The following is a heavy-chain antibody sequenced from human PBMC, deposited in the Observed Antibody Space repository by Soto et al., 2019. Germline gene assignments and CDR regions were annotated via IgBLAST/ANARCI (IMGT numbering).Heavy chain of an antibody. J-gene: IGHJ3*02. CDR1: GFTFSSYA. V-gene: IGHV3-23*01. Sequence: LRLSCAASGFTFSSYAMSWVRQAPGKGLEWVSAISGSGGSTYYADSVKGRFTISRDNSKNTLYLQMNSLRAEDTAVYYCAKGPTYDSSGYHAFDIWGQGTMVTVSS. CDR2: ISGSGGST. D-gene: IGHD3-22*01. CDR3: AKGPTYDSSGYHAFDI.